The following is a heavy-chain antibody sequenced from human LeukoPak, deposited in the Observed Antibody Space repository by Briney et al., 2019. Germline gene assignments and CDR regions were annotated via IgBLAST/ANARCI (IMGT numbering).Heavy chain of an antibody. V-gene: IGHV3-30*02. J-gene: IGHJ4*02. D-gene: IGHD6-13*01. CDR3: AKVGGIAAAGFDN. CDR1: GFTFSAYG. CDR2: IRYDGSNK. Sequence: GGSLRLSCAASGFTFSAYGMPWVRQAPGKGLEWVAFIRYDGSNKYYADSVRGRFTISRDNSKNTVYLQMNSLRTGDTAVYYCAKVGGIAAAGFDNWGQGTPVTVSS.